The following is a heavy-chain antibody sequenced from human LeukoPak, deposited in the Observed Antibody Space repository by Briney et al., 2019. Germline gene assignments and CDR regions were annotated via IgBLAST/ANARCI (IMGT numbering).Heavy chain of an antibody. CDR3: TLFNY. D-gene: IGHD3-3*01. V-gene: IGHV1-2*02. J-gene: IGHJ4*02. CDR1: GYMFTDHH. CDR2: INPDSGGA. Sequence: ASVKVSCKASGYMFTDHHMHWVRQAPGQGLEWMGWINPDSGGADYAQKFQGRVTMTRDTSTSTAYMELTRLRSDDTAVYYCTLFNYWGQGTLVTVSS.